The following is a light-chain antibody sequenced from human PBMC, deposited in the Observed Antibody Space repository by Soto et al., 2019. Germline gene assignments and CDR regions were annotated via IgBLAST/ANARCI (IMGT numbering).Light chain of an antibody. J-gene: IGKJ1*01. Sequence: EAVLTQSPATLSVSPGERATLSCRASQSVRSDLAWYHQKPGQPPRLLIYSVSTRATGIPARFSGSGSGTEFTLTISSLQSEDFAIYYCQQYNNWPRTFGQGTKVDIK. V-gene: IGKV3-15*01. CDR2: SVS. CDR1: QSVRSD. CDR3: QQYNNWPRT.